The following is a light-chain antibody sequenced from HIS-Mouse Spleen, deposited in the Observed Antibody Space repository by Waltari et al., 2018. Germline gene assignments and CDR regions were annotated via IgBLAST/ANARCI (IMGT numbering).Light chain of an antibody. V-gene: IGLV2-23*01. CDR3: CSYAGSSTWV. Sequence: QSALTQPASVSGSPGQSIPISCTLTISDVGSYNLVSCYQQHPGKAPKLMIYEGSKRPSGVSNRFSGSKSGNTASLTISGLQAEDEADYYCCSYAGSSTWVFGGGTKLTVL. J-gene: IGLJ3*02. CDR1: ISDVGSYNL. CDR2: EGS.